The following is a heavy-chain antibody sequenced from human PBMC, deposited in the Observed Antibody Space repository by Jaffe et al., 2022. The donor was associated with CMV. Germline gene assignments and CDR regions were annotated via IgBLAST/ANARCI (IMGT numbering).Heavy chain of an antibody. D-gene: IGHD5-12*01. CDR3: TRARWLPPSFDY. CDR2: IRSKAYGGTT. Sequence: EVQLVESGGGLVQPGRSLRLSCTASGFTFGDYAMSWVRQAPGKGLEWVGFIRSKAYGGTTEYAASVKGRFTISRDDSKSIAYLQMNSLKTEDTAVYYCTRARWLPPSFDYWGQGTLVTVSS. CDR1: GFTFGDYA. J-gene: IGHJ4*02. V-gene: IGHV3-49*04.